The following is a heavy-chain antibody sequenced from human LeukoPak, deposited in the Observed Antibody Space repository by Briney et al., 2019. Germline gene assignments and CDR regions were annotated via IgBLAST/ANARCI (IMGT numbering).Heavy chain of an antibody. CDR3: ARGPGAAAGRRARVGWFDP. D-gene: IGHD6-13*01. V-gene: IGHV4-4*07. J-gene: IGHJ5*02. Sequence: SETLSLTCTVSGGSISSYYWSWIRQPAGKGLEWIGRIYTSGSTNYNPSLKSRVTISVDTSKNQFSLKLSSVTAADTAVYYCARGPGAAAGRRARVGWFDPWGQGTLVTVSS. CDR1: GGSISSYY. CDR2: IYTSGST.